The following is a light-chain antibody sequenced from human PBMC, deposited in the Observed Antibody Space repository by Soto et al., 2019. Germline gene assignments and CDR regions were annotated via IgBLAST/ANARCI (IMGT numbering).Light chain of an antibody. V-gene: IGKV3D-15*01. CDR3: QQRNIWPPVT. Sequence: EIVLTQSPGTLSVSPGDRVTLSCRASQSISINLAWYQHKPGQAPRLLIHAGSTRATGIPARISGSGSGTEFTLTISSLEPEDSAIYYCQQRNIWPPVTFGQGTRLEIK. J-gene: IGKJ5*01. CDR1: QSISIN. CDR2: AGS.